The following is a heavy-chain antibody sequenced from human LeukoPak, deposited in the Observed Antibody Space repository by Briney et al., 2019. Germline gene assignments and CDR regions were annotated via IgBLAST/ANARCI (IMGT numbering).Heavy chain of an antibody. D-gene: IGHD2-2*01. CDR3: ARRRVVPAAGVDY. V-gene: IGHV4-59*12. CDR1: GGSISGYY. J-gene: IGHJ4*02. Sequence: SETLSLTCAVSGGSISGYYRTWIRQPPGKGLEWIGYIYYSGITNFNPSLTSRVTASVDTSKNQFSLKLSSVTAADTAVYYCARRRVVPAAGVDYWGQGTLVTVSS. CDR2: IYYSGIT.